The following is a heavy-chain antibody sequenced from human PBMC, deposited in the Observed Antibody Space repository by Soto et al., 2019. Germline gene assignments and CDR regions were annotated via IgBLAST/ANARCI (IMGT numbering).Heavy chain of an antibody. Sequence: SVKVSCKASGGTFSSYAISWVRQAPGQGLEWMGGIIPIFGTANYAQKFQGRVTITADESTSTAYMELSSLKASDTAMYYCASALTTGVMALDIWGQGTMVTVSS. J-gene: IGHJ3*02. CDR1: GGTFSSYA. V-gene: IGHV1-69*13. D-gene: IGHD3-3*01. CDR2: IIPIFGTA. CDR3: ASALTTGVMALDI.